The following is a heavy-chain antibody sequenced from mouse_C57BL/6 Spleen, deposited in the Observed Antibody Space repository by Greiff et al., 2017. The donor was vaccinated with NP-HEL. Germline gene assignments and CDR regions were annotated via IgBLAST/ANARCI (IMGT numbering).Heavy chain of an antibody. J-gene: IGHJ2*01. Sequence: VQLKESGAELVRPGASVKLSCTASGFNIKDDYMHWVKQRPEQGLEWIGWIDPENGDTEYASKFQGKATITADTSSNTAYLQLSSLTSEDTAVYYCTTGGRTSYDFDYWGQGTTLTVSS. CDR2: IDPENGDT. CDR1: GFNIKDDY. D-gene: IGHD1-1*01. CDR3: TTGGRTSYDFDY. V-gene: IGHV14-4*01.